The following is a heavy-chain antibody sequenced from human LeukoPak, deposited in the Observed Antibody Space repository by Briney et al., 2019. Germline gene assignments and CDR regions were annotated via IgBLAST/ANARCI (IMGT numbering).Heavy chain of an antibody. CDR2: IYYSVST. CDR3: ARGLTGDQGYFDY. V-gene: IGHV4-59*02. J-gene: IGHJ4*02. CDR1: GGSVSSYY. Sequence: SETLSLTCTVSGGSVSSYYWSWIRQPPGKGLEWIGYIYYSVSTNYNPSLKSRVTISVDTSKNQFSLKLSSVTAADTAVYYCARGLTGDQGYFDYWGQGTLVTVSS. D-gene: IGHD7-27*01.